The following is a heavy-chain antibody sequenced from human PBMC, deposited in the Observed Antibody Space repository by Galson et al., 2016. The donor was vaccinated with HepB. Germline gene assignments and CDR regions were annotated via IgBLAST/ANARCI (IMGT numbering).Heavy chain of an antibody. D-gene: IGHD6-19*01. CDR3: VRGRYSSGWYDSYYYRVDV. Sequence: SETLSLTCSVNGGSFSDYYWNWIRQPPGKGLEWIGEINHSGSTNYNPSLKSRVTTSVDKAKKEFSLKLTSVTAADTAVYYCVRGRYSSGWYDSYYYRVDVCGQRTTVSIS. J-gene: IGHJ6*02. CDR2: INHSGST. CDR1: GGSFSDYY. V-gene: IGHV4-34*01.